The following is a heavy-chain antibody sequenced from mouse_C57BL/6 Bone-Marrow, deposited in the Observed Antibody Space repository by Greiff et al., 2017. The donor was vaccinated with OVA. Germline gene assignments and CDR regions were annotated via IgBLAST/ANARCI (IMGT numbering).Heavy chain of an antibody. CDR1: GYTFTDHT. Sequence: VQLQQSDAELVKPGASVKISCKVSGYTFTDHTIHWMKQRPEQGLEWIRYIYPRDGSTKYNEKFKGKATLTADKSSSTAYMQLNSLTSEDSAVYFCARKGDYYGSSSYYYAMDYWGQGTSVTVSS. J-gene: IGHJ4*01. V-gene: IGHV1-78*01. CDR2: IYPRDGST. CDR3: ARKGDYYGSSSYYYAMDY. D-gene: IGHD1-1*01.